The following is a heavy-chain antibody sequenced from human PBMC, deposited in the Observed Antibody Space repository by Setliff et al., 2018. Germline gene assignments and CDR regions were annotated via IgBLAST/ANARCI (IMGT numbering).Heavy chain of an antibody. D-gene: IGHD3-22*01. Sequence: AASVKVSCKASGYTFTIYAIHWVRQAPGQRLEWMGWINAGNGNTKYSQKFQGRVTITRDTSASTAYMELSSLRSEDTAVYYCARGKIRITMIVVPTGGAFDIWGQGTMVTVSS. CDR3: ARGKIRITMIVVPTGGAFDI. CDR1: GYTFTIYA. V-gene: IGHV1-3*01. J-gene: IGHJ3*02. CDR2: INAGNGNT.